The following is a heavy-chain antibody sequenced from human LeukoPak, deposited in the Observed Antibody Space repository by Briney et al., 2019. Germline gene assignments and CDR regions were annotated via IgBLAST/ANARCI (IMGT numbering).Heavy chain of an antibody. Sequence: ASVKVSCKASGYTFTSYCMHWVRQATGQGLEWMGWMNPNSGNTGYAQKFQGRVTMTRNTSISTAYMELSSLRSEDTAVYYCARVAPYCSSTSCHADYWGQGTLVTVSS. CDR1: GYTFTSYC. J-gene: IGHJ4*02. D-gene: IGHD2-2*01. V-gene: IGHV1-8*02. CDR3: ARVAPYCSSTSCHADY. CDR2: MNPNSGNT.